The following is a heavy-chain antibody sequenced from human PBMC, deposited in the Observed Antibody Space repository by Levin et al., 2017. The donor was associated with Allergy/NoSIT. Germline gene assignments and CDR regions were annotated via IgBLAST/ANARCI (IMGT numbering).Heavy chain of an antibody. Sequence: GGSLRLSCAASGFSFSAYGMHWVRQAPGKGLEWVAVSSHDGSNKYYSDSVKGRFTISRDISKNTLYLQMNSLRAEDTAVYYCANERSDYRQYHFASWAKGTLFPVPQ. CDR1: GFSFSAYG. CDR3: ANERSDYRQYHFAS. J-gene: IGHJ4*02. D-gene: IGHD4-11*01. CDR2: SSHDGSNK. V-gene: IGHV3-30*18.